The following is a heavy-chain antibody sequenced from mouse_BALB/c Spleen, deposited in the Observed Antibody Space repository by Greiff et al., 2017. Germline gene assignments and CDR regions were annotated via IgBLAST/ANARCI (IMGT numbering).Heavy chain of an antibody. J-gene: IGHJ3*01. V-gene: IGHV1-14*01. CDR3: ARAGRRDAWFDD. D-gene: IGHD4-1*01. CDR1: GYTFTSYV. CDR2: INPYNDGT. Sequence: VQLQQSGPELVKPGASVKMSCKASGYTFTSYVMHWVKQKPGQGLEWIGYINPYNDGTKYNQKFKGKATLTSDKSSSTAYMELSSLTSEDAAGYYCARAGRRDAWFDDWGQGTLVTVSA.